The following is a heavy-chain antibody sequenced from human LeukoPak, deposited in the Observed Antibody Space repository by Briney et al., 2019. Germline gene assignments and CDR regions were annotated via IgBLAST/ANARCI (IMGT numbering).Heavy chain of an antibody. V-gene: IGHV1-69*02. CDR3: ASTMVRGVNPPYSFDY. Sequence: SVKVSCKASGGTFSSYTISWVRQAPGQGLEWMGRIIPILGIANYAQKFQGRVTITADKSTSTAYMELSSLRSEDTAVYYCASTMVRGVNPPYSFDYWGQGTLVTVSS. D-gene: IGHD3-10*01. J-gene: IGHJ4*02. CDR2: IIPILGIA. CDR1: GGTFSSYT.